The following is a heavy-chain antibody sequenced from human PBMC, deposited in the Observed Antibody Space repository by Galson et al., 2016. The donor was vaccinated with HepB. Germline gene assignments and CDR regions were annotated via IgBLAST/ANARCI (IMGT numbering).Heavy chain of an antibody. D-gene: IGHD4-11*01. Sequence: SVKVSCKASGYTFTSYAMHWVRQAPGQRLEWMGWINAGTGYTRYSQKFQDRFTLTRDTSATTAYMEVSTLRSEDTAVYYCAREDSLYFDSWGQGTLVSASS. CDR1: GYTFTSYA. V-gene: IGHV1-3*01. CDR2: INAGTGYT. CDR3: AREDSLYFDS. J-gene: IGHJ4*02.